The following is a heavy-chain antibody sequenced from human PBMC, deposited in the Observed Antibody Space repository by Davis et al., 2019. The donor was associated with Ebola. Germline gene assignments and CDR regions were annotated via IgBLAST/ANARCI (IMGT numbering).Heavy chain of an antibody. CDR1: GYTFASYW. Sequence: GESLKISCKGSGYTFASYWINWVRQMPGKGLEWMGRIDPDDSSTNYSPSFQGHVTISADKYTNTAYLEWSSLEASDTAMYYCARLGGLDVWGQGTTVTVSS. V-gene: IGHV5-10-1*01. CDR3: ARLGGLDV. J-gene: IGHJ6*02. CDR2: IDPDDSST.